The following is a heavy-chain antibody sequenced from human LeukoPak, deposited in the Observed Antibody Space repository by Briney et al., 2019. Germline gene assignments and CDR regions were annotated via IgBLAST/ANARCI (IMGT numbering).Heavy chain of an antibody. V-gene: IGHV3-21*01. D-gene: IGHD3-22*01. CDR1: GFTFSSYS. Sequence: GGSLRLSCAASGFTFSSYSMNWVRQAPGKGLEWVSSISSSSYIYYADSVKGRFTTSRDNAKNSLYLQMNSLRAEDTAVYYCARAYYYDSSGYYPPIDYWGQGTLVTVSS. CDR2: ISSSSYI. J-gene: IGHJ4*02. CDR3: ARAYYYDSSGYYPPIDY.